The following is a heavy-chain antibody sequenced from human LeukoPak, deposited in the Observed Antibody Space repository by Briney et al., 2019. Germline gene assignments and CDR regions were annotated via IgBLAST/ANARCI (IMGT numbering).Heavy chain of an antibody. CDR1: GGTFSSYA. V-gene: IGHV1-69*13. CDR3: ARDVDGYNYYFDY. D-gene: IGHD5-24*01. Sequence: GASVKVSCKASGGTFSSYAISWVRQATGQGLEWMGGIIPIFGTANYAQKFQGRVTITADESTSTAYVGLSSLRSEDTAVYYCARDVDGYNYYFDYWGQGTLVTVSS. CDR2: IIPIFGTA. J-gene: IGHJ4*02.